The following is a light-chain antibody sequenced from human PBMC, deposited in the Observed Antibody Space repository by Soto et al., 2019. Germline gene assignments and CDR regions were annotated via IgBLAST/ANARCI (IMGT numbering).Light chain of an antibody. V-gene: IGKV3-15*01. J-gene: IGKJ4*01. CDR3: QQYYDYPPLI. CDR2: GAS. CDR1: RNINRK. Sequence: EIVMTQSPATLSVSPGERATLSCRASRNINRKLAWYQQKPGQAPRLLISGASTRATGIPARFSGSGSGTEFTRTISSLQYEDFTVYYCQQYYDYPPLIFGGGTKVEIK.